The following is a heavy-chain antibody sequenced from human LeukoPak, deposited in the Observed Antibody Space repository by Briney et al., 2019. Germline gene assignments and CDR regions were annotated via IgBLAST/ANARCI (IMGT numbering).Heavy chain of an antibody. Sequence: GGSLRLSCAASGFTFSSYWMSWVRQAPGKGLEWVANIKQDGSEKYYGDSVKGRFTISRDNAKNSLYLQMNSLRAEDTAVYYCARDTNTEWSSYYYYYYGMDVWGQGTTVTVSS. CDR2: IKQDGSEK. V-gene: IGHV3-7*01. J-gene: IGHJ6*02. D-gene: IGHD3-3*01. CDR3: ARDTNTEWSSYYYYYYGMDV. CDR1: GFTFSSYW.